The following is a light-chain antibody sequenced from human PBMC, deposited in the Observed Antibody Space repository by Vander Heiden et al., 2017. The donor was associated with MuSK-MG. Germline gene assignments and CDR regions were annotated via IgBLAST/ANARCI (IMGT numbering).Light chain of an antibody. CDR2: DVS. CDR1: QSVSSA. V-gene: IGKV3-11*01. CDR3: QQRSNWPLT. Sequence: DIVLTQSPATLSLSPGERATLSCRASQSVSSALVWYQQKAGQAPRLLIYDVSNRATGIPARFSGSGSGTDLTLTINSLEPEDFAVYYCQQRSNWPLTFGGGTKVEIK. J-gene: IGKJ4*01.